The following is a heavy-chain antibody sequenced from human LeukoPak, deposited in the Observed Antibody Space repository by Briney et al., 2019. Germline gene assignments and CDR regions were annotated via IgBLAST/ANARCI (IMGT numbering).Heavy chain of an antibody. CDR2: MNPNSGNT. V-gene: IGHV1-8*01. D-gene: IGHD3-3*01. Sequence: ASVTVSCKASGYTFTSYDINWVRQATGQGLEWMGWMNPNSGNTGYAQKFQGRVTMTRNTSISTAYMELSSLRSEDTAVYYCALTSLTDFWSGYYSYYFDYWGQGTLVTVSS. CDR1: GYTFTSYD. CDR3: ALTSLTDFWSGYYSYYFDY. J-gene: IGHJ4*02.